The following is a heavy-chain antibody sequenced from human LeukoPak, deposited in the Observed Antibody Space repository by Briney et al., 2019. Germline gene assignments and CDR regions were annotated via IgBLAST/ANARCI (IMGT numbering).Heavy chain of an antibody. CDR1: GFTFSSYS. V-gene: IGHV3-21*01. CDR3: AREIVVVVAASNDAFDI. Sequence: GGSLRLSCAASGFTFSSYSMNWIRQAPGKGLEWVSSISSSSSYIYYADSVKGRFTISRDNAKNSLYLQMNSLRAEDTAVYYCAREIVVVVAASNDAFDIWGQGTMVTASS. J-gene: IGHJ3*02. D-gene: IGHD2-15*01. CDR2: ISSSSSYI.